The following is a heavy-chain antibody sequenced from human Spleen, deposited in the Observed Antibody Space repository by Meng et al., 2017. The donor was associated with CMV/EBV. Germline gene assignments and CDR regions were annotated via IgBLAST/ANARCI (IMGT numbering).Heavy chain of an antibody. CDR3: VRGGYFDF. J-gene: IGHJ4*02. Sequence: LRLSCAASGFTFDDYGMGWVRQPPGKGLEWVSGINWNGDSVGYADSVDGRFTISRDNAENSLYLQMNSLRAEDTALYYCVRGGYFDFWGQGALVTVSS. V-gene: IGHV3-20*04. CDR1: GFTFDDYG. CDR2: INWNGDSV.